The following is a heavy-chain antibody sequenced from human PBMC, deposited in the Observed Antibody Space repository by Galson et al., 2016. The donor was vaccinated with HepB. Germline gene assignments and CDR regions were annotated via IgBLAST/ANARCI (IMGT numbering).Heavy chain of an antibody. Sequence: SLRLSCAASGFTFSTYVMSWVRRAPGKGLECVSAIFGNGANTYYADSVKGRFTISRDNSKNTLYLQMNSLRVEDTAVYYCANVRGWGQGTLVTVTS. J-gene: IGHJ4*02. CDR1: GFTFSTYV. CDR2: IFGNGANT. CDR3: ANVRG. D-gene: IGHD3-10*01. V-gene: IGHV3-23*01.